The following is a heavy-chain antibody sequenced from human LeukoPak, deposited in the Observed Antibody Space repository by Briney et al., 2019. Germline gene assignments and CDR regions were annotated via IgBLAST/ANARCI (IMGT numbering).Heavy chain of an antibody. Sequence: GGTLRLSCAASGFTFSSYGMSWVRQAPGKGLEWVSAINGSGGSSYYADPVKGRFTISRDNSKNTLYLQMNSLRAEDTAVYYCAKEQYANYFDYWGQGTLVTVSS. CDR3: AKEQYANYFDY. CDR2: INGSGGSS. D-gene: IGHD4-11*01. CDR1: GFTFSSYG. V-gene: IGHV3-23*01. J-gene: IGHJ4*02.